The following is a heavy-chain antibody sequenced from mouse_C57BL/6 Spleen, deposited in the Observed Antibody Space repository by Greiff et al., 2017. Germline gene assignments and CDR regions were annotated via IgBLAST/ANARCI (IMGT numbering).Heavy chain of an antibody. CDR1: GYTFTSYT. CDR2: ITPSSGYT. D-gene: IGHD1-1*01. J-gene: IGHJ2*01. Sequence: QVQLQQSGAELARPGASVKMSCKASGYTFTSYTMHWVKQRPGQGLEWIGYITPSSGYTKYNQKFKDKATLTADKSSSTAYMQLSSLTSEDSALYYCARGDGSSYGAFDYWGQGTTLPVSS. V-gene: IGHV1-4*01. CDR3: ARGDGSSYGAFDY.